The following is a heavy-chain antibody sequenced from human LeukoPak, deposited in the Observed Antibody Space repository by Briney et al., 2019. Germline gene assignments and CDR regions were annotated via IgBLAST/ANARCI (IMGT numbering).Heavy chain of an antibody. CDR2: IYSGGST. CDR3: ARDFSGY. V-gene: IGHV3-66*01. Sequence: GGSLRLSCVVSGATVNSNYMSWVRQAPGKGLEWVSVIYSGGSTYYADSVKGRFTISRDISKNTLHLQMNDLRAEDTAVYYCARDFSGYWGQGTLVTVSS. CDR1: GATVNSNY. D-gene: IGHD3-10*01. J-gene: IGHJ4*01.